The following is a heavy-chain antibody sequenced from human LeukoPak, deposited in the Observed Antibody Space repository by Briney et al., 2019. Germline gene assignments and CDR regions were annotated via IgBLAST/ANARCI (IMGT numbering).Heavy chain of an antibody. V-gene: IGHV1-8*01. CDR2: MNPNSGRR. CDR1: GYIFSNYD. Sequence: GASVKVSCKASGYIFSNYDINWVRQAPGHGLEWMGWMNPNSGRRVYAQKFQGRVTMTRNSSINTAYMELTSLRSDDRAVYYCSRGLRSDYWGQGTLVTGSS. J-gene: IGHJ4*02. D-gene: IGHD3-16*02. CDR3: SRGLRSDY.